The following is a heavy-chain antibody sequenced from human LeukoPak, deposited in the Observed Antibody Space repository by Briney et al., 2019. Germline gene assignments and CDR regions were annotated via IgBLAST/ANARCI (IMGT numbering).Heavy chain of an antibody. V-gene: IGHV3-74*01. CDR3: VRDSPTGYYTDH. D-gene: IGHD3/OR15-3a*01. J-gene: IGHJ4*02. CDR2: ISNDGSST. Sequence: PGGSLRLSCAASGFTFSVYWMHWVRQAPGKGLVWVSRISNDGSSTTYADSVKGRFTISSDDAKNTVYLQVNSLRAEDTAVYYCVRDSPTGYYTDHWGQGTLVTVSS. CDR1: GFTFSVYW.